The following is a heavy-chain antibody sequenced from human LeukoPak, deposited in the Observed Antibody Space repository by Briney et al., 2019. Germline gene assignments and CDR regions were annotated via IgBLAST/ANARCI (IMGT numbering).Heavy chain of an antibody. J-gene: IGHJ4*02. CDR2: IWYDGSNK. Sequence: GGSLRLSCAASGFTFRSYGMHWVCQAPGKGLEWVAGIWYDGSNKYYTDSVKGRFTISRDNSKNTLYLQMNSLRAEDTSLYYCAKDQRSTGYYLDYWGQGTLVTVSS. CDR1: GFTFRSYG. V-gene: IGHV3-33*06. CDR3: AKDQRSTGYYLDY. D-gene: IGHD3-22*01.